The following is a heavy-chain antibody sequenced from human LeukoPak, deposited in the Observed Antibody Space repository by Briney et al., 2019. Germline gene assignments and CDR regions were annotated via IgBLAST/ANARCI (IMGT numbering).Heavy chain of an antibody. CDR1: GFTFSNYA. Sequence: GGSLRLSCAASGFTFSNYAMSWVRQAPGKGLEWVSAISGSGGSTYYADSVKGRFTISRDNSKNTLYLQMNSLRAEDTAVYYCASTPALRFLEWLHAGADYWGQGTLVTVSS. V-gene: IGHV3-23*01. J-gene: IGHJ4*02. CDR3: ASTPALRFLEWLHAGADY. D-gene: IGHD3-3*01. CDR2: ISGSGGST.